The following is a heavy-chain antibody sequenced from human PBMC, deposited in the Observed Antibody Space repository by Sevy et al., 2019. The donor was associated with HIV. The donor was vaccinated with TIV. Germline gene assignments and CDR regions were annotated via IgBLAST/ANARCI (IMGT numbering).Heavy chain of an antibody. V-gene: IGHV3-30-3*01. Sequence: GGSLRLSCAASGFTFSSYAMHRVRQAPGKGLEWVAVISYDRSNKYYADSVKGRFTISRDNSKNTLYLQMNSLRAEDTAVYYCFRNLDRDSSYDSSGYSSRPIDYWGQGTLVTVSS. CDR3: FRNLDRDSSYDSSGYSSRPIDY. J-gene: IGHJ4*02. CDR2: ISYDRSNK. D-gene: IGHD3-22*01. CDR1: GFTFSSYA.